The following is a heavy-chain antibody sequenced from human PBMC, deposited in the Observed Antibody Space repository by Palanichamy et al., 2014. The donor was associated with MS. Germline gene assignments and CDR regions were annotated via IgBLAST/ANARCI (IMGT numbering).Heavy chain of an antibody. J-gene: IGHJ6*02. V-gene: IGHV1-3*01. CDR3: ARERSPIIHYYHALNV. Sequence: QAQLVQSGAEVKKPGASVKVSCKASRYTFSNYVIHWMRQAPGQRLEWMGWINAGNGDTKYSQNFQGRVTITRDTSASTAYMEVSSLRSEDTAVYYCARERSPIIHYYHALNVWGQGTTVTVSS. CDR1: RYTFSNYV. CDR2: INAGNGDT.